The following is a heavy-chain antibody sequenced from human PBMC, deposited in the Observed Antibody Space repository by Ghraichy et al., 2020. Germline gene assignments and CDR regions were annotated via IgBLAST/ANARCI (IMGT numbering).Heavy chain of an antibody. CDR1: GFTFSGYA. J-gene: IGHJ4*02. D-gene: IGHD3-10*01. CDR3: VKDIVALHYYGSGSYIDY. Sequence: GGSLRLSCAASGFTFSGYAMHWVRQAPGKGLEWVSLICWDGGSTYYADSVKGRFTISRDNSKNSLYLQMNSLRAEDTALYYCVKDIVALHYYGSGSYIDYWGPRGLVAVSS. CDR2: ICWDGGST. V-gene: IGHV3-43D*03.